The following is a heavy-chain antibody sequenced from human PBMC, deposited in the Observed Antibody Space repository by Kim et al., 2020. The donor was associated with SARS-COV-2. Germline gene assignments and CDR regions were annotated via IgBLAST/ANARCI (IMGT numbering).Heavy chain of an antibody. D-gene: IGHD5-12*01. CDR1: GFTFTTYS. J-gene: IGHJ3*02. CDR2: ISGSTTYI. Sequence: GGSLRLSCAASGFTFTTYSINWVRQAPGKGLEWVSSISGSTTYIYYGDSVKVRFTISRDNANNSVYLQLNSLRAEDTAVYYCARGRDGYRNAFDIWGHGTMVTVSS. CDR3: ARGRDGYRNAFDI. V-gene: IGHV3-21*01.